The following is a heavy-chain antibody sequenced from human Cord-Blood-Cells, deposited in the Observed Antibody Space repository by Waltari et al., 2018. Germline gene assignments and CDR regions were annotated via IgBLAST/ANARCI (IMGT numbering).Heavy chain of an antibody. CDR1: GSNFTGHY. CDR2: INPNSGGT. D-gene: IGHD6-6*01. V-gene: IGHV1-2*02. J-gene: IGHJ4*02. CDR3: AVLCSSSSCFDY. Sequence: QVQLVQSGAAVKKPGASVQVPCKASGSNFTGHYMPRVRQAPGQGLEWMGWINPNSGGTNYAQKFQGRVTMTRDTSISTAYMELSRLRSDDTAVYYCAVLCSSSSCFDYWGQGTLVTVSS.